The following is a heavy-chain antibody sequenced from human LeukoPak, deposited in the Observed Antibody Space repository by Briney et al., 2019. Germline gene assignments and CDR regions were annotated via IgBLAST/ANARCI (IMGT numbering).Heavy chain of an antibody. Sequence: QSGGSLRLSCAASGFTFSSYAMSWVRQAPGKGLEWVSSVSGSGGYTYYAGSVKGRFTISRDNSKNTLYLQMNSLRAEDTAIYYCAKDRPNYYDSSGHYYRRDGDYWGQGTLVTVSS. CDR1: GFTFSSYA. CDR3: AKDRPNYYDSSGHYYRRDGDY. J-gene: IGHJ4*02. D-gene: IGHD3-22*01. CDR2: VSGSGGYT. V-gene: IGHV3-23*01.